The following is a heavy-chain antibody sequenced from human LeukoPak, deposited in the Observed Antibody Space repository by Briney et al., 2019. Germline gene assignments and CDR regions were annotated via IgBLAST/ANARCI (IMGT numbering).Heavy chain of an antibody. CDR1: GFTFSSYW. Sequence: GGSLRLSCAASGFTFSSYWMSWVRQAPGKGLEWVANIKQDGSEKYYVDSVKGRFAISRDNAKNSLYLQMNSLRAEDTAVYYCASGPRGSGLDYWGQGTLVTVSS. D-gene: IGHD3-10*01. J-gene: IGHJ4*02. CDR3: ASGPRGSGLDY. CDR2: IKQDGSEK. V-gene: IGHV3-7*01.